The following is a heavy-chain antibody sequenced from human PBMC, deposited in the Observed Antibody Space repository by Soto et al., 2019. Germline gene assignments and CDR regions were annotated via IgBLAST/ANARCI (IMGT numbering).Heavy chain of an antibody. CDR1: GFTFSSYA. V-gene: IGHV3-64*01. CDR2: ISSNGGST. J-gene: IGHJ4*02. CDR3: AIGASYSSSELFDY. D-gene: IGHD6-6*01. Sequence: GGSLRLSCAASGFTFSSYAMHWVRQAPGKGLEYVSAISSNGGSTYYANSVKGRFTISRDNSKNTLYLQMGSLRAEDMAVYYCAIGASYSSSELFDYWGQGTLVTVSS.